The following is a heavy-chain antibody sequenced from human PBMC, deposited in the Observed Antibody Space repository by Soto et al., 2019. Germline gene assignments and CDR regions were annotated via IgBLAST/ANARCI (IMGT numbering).Heavy chain of an antibody. V-gene: IGHV1-69*19. CDR1: GGTFCSYA. CDR2: IIPISETS. J-gene: IGHJ3*02. D-gene: IGHD3-22*01. CDR3: ARAGGVGQRDSRSYYYGDYDFDI. Sequence: PVQVSCKASGGTFCSYASSWVRQPPRQGREWRGAIIPISETSNYSKKYQRRVTITSDDTSNTSYIELSSLRTEGTAENYCARAGGVGQRDSRSYYYGDYDFDIWGQGTMVTV.